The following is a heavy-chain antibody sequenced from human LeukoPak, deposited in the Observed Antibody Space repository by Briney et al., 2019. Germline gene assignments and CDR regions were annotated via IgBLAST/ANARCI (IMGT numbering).Heavy chain of an antibody. J-gene: IGHJ6*03. CDR2: IYYSGST. Sequence: KPSETLSLTCTVSGGSISSYYWSWIRQPPGKGLEWIGYIYYSGSTNYNPSLKSRVTISVDTSKNQFSLKLSSVTAADTAVYYCARHFAFPYYYMDVWGKGTTVTVSS. V-gene: IGHV4-59*08. CDR3: ARHFAFPYYYMDV. CDR1: GGSISSYY.